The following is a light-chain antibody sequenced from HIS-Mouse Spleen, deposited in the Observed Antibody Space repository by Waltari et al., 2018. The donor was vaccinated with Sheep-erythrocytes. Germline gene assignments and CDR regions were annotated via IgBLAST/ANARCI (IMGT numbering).Light chain of an antibody. J-gene: IGKJ4*01. Sequence: DIVMTQSPDSLAVSLGERATINCKSSQSVLYSSNNKNYLAWYQQKPGQTPKLRIYWASTRESGVPDRFSGSGSGTDFTLTISSLQAEDVAVYYCQQYYSTLTFGGGTKVESK. CDR3: QQYYSTLT. V-gene: IGKV4-1*01. CDR1: QSVLYSSNNKNY. CDR2: WAS.